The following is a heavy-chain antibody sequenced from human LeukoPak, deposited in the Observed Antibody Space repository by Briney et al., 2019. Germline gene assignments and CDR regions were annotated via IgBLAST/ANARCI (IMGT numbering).Heavy chain of an antibody. CDR1: GISLSNYG. V-gene: IGHV3-23*01. D-gene: IGHD3-22*01. Sequence: GGSLRLSCAVSGISLSNYGMSWVRQAPGKGLKWVAGISGSGGGTNYADSVKGRFTISRDNPKNTLYLQMNRLRAEDTAVYFCAKRGVVIRVILVGFHKEAYYFDSWGQGALVTVSS. CDR3: AKRGVVIRVILVGFHKEAYYFDS. CDR2: ISGSGGGT. J-gene: IGHJ4*02.